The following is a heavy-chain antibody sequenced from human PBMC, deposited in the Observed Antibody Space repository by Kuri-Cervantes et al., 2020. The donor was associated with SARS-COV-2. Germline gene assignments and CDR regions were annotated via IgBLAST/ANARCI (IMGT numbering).Heavy chain of an antibody. Sequence: GESLKISCAASGFSFSTNVMAWVRQAPGKGLEWVSTMSGGGASTHYADSVKGRFTISRDNSKNMLYLQMYSLRAEDTAVYCCAKTSGYNYYFAYWGQGSLVTVSS. CDR3: AKTSGYNYYFAY. CDR1: GFSFSTNV. V-gene: IGHV3-23*01. J-gene: IGHJ4*02. D-gene: IGHD5-24*01. CDR2: MSGGGAST.